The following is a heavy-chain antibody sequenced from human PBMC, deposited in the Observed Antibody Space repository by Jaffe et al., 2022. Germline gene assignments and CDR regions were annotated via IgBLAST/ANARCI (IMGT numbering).Heavy chain of an antibody. CDR3: ARERREANWGFTNSYFDY. D-gene: IGHD7-27*01. V-gene: IGHV1-69*05. J-gene: IGHJ4*02. Sequence: QVQLVQSGAEVKKPGSSVKVSCKASGGTFSSYAISWVRQAPGQGLEWMGGIIPIFGTANYAQKFQGRVTITTDESTSTAYMELSSLRSEDTAVYYCARERREANWGFTNSYFDYWGQGTLVTVSS. CDR1: GGTFSSYA. CDR2: IIPIFGTA.